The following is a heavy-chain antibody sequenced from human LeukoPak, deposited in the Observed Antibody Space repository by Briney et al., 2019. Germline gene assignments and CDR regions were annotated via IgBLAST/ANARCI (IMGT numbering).Heavy chain of an antibody. V-gene: IGHV4-39*01. D-gene: IGHD6-13*01. CDR3: ARMVPEYSSSWDGLFDY. Sequence: SETLSLTCTVSGGSISSSSYYWGLIRQPPGKGLEWIGSIYYSGSTYYNPSLKSRVTISVDTSKNQFSLKLSSVTAADTAVYYCARMVPEYSSSWDGLFDYWGQGTLVTVSS. CDR2: IYYSGST. J-gene: IGHJ4*02. CDR1: GGSISSSSYY.